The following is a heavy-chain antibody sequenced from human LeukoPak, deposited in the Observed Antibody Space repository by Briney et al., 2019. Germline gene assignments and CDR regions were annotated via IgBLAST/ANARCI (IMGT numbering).Heavy chain of an antibody. D-gene: IGHD5-18*01. CDR3: ARVRVDTAMVNFDY. CDR1: GGSISSGGYY. Sequence: SETLSLTCNVSGGSISSGGYYWSWIRQHPGKGLEGIGYIYYSGSTYYNPSLKSRVTISVDTSKNQFSLKLSSVTAADTAVYYCARVRVDTAMVNFDYWGQGTLVTVSS. CDR2: IYYSGST. V-gene: IGHV4-31*03. J-gene: IGHJ4*02.